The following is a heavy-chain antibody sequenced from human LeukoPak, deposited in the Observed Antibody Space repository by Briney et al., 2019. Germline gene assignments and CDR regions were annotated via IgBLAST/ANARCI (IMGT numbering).Heavy chain of an antibody. CDR2: ISWNSGSI. Sequence: GGSLRLSCAASGFTFDDYAMHWVRQAPGKGLEWVSGISWNSGSIGYADSAKGRFTISRDNAKNSLYLQMNSLRAEDTALYYCAKDISSMIWLSNYMDVWGKGTTVTISS. D-gene: IGHD3-22*01. CDR1: GFTFDDYA. V-gene: IGHV3-9*01. CDR3: AKDISSMIWLSNYMDV. J-gene: IGHJ6*03.